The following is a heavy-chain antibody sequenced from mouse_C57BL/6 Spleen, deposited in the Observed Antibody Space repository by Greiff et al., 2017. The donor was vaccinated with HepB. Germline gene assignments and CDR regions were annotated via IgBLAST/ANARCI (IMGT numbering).Heavy chain of an antibody. Sequence: VQLQQSGAELMKPGASVKLSCKATGYTFTGYWIEWVKQRPGHGLEWIGEILPGSGSSKYNEKFKGKATFTADTSSNTADMQLSILTTKDSAIYYCARGETAQATYAMDYLGQGTSVTVSS. CDR2: ILPGSGSS. CDR1: GYTFTGYW. J-gene: IGHJ4*01. V-gene: IGHV1-9*01. CDR3: ARGETAQATYAMDY. D-gene: IGHD3-2*02.